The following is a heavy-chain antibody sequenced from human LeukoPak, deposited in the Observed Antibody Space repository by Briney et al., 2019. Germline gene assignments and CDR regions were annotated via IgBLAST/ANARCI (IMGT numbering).Heavy chain of an antibody. Sequence: GGSLRLSCAASGFTFSSYAMHWVRQAPGKGLEWVAVISYDGSNKYYADSVKGRFTISRDNSKNTLYLQMNSLRAEDTAVYYCARDDPMVRGVTTNRLDYWGQGTLVTVSS. CDR3: ARDDPMVRGVTTNRLDY. J-gene: IGHJ4*02. CDR2: ISYDGSNK. V-gene: IGHV3-30*04. D-gene: IGHD3-10*01. CDR1: GFTFSSYA.